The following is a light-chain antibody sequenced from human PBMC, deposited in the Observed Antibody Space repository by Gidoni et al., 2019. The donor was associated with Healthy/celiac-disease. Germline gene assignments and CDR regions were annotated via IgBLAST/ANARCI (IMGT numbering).Light chain of an antibody. CDR1: QSVSSSY. V-gene: IGKV3-20*01. J-gene: IGKJ2*01. Sequence: EIVLTQSPGTLSLSPGERATLSCRAIQSVSSSYLAWYQQKPGQAPRLLIYGASSRATGIPDRFSGSGSGTDFTLTISRLEPEDFAVYYCQQYGSSPTFXXXTKLEIK. CDR2: GAS. CDR3: QQYGSSPT.